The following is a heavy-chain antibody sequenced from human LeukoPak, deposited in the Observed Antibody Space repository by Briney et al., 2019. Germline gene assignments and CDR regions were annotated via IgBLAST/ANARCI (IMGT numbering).Heavy chain of an antibody. V-gene: IGHV2-70*19. J-gene: IGHJ4*02. CDR2: TDWTDDE. D-gene: IGHD6-6*01. CDR3: ARSVYGSSVDY. Sequence: TDWTDDEHYNASLKTRLTISKDTSKNQVVFRMTNMDPVDTATYYCARSVYGSSVDYWGQGTLVTVSS.